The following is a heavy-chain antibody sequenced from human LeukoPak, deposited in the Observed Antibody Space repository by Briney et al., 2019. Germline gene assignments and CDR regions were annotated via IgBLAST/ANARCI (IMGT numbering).Heavy chain of an antibody. D-gene: IGHD3-22*01. CDR1: RGTFSSYG. V-gene: IGHV1-69*05. Sequence: EASVKVSCKASRGTFSSYGISWVRQAPGQGLEWMGGVIAIFGRVKYRQKFQGRATITTDESTSTAYMELSSLTSEDTGVYYCARGELGDSSGFSFFDYWGQGTLVTVSS. CDR2: VIAIFGRV. CDR3: ARGELGDSSGFSFFDY. J-gene: IGHJ4*02.